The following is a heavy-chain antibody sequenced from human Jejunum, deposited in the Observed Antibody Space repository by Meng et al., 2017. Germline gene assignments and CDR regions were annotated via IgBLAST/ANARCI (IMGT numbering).Heavy chain of an antibody. D-gene: IGHD3-10*01. J-gene: IGHJ6*02. CDR1: GFTFSSYE. CDR2: ISSSGGTI. CDR3: ARRRTMVRGTAGAMDV. Sequence: GESLKISCAASGFTFSSYEMNWVRQAPGKGLEWVSYISSSGGTIYNADSVKGRFTISRDNAKNSLYLQMNSLRAEETAVYYCARRRTMVRGTAGAMDVWGQGTTVTVSS. V-gene: IGHV3-48*03.